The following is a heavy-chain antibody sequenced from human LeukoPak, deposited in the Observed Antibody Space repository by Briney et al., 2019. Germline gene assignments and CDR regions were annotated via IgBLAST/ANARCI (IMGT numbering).Heavy chain of an antibody. V-gene: IGHV4-30-4*01. Sequence: PSETLSLTCTAAAGSISSGDYYWSWIRQPPGKGLEWIGYIYYSGSTHYNPSLKSRVTISVDTSKNQFSLKLSSVTAADTAVYYCARKGDSSSWYAVGYWGQGTLVTVSS. CDR3: ARKGDSSSWYAVGY. CDR1: AGSISSGDYY. D-gene: IGHD6-13*01. J-gene: IGHJ4*02. CDR2: IYYSGST.